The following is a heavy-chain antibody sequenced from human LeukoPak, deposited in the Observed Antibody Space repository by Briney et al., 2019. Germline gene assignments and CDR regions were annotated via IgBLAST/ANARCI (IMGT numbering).Heavy chain of an antibody. V-gene: IGHV3-23*01. CDR3: ARCQIVAAGTGPFDV. J-gene: IGHJ3*01. CDR1: GFTFSRNA. CDR2: FSATDGST. D-gene: IGHD6-13*01. Sequence: GGSLRLSCAASGFTFSRNAMTWVRQAPGRGLEGVSAFSATDGSTQYADSVKGRFTISRDSTPNTLFLQMNSLRPEDTALYYCARCQIVAAGTGPFDVWGLGTVVTVSS.